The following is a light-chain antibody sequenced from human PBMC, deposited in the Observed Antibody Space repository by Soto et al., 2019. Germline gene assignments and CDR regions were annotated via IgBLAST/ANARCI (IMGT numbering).Light chain of an antibody. J-gene: IGKJ1*01. CDR2: GAS. CDR1: QSVSSN. V-gene: IGKV3-15*01. Sequence: EIVMTQSPATLSVSPGERATLSCRASQSVSSNLAWYQQKPDQAPRLLMYGASTRATGIPDRFSGSVSGTEFTLTISSLQSEDFAVYYCQQHNNWPPWTFGQGTKVEIK. CDR3: QQHNNWPPWT.